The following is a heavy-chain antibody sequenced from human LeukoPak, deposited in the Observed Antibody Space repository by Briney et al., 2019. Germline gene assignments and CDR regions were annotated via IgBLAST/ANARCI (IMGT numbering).Heavy chain of an antibody. D-gene: IGHD3-22*01. CDR1: GGTFSSYA. Sequence: SVKVSCKASGGTFSSYAISWVRQAPGQGLEWMGRIIPILGIANYAQKFQGRVTITADKSTSTAYMELSSLRSEDTAVYYCARDFPRYYDSSGYYYYWGQGTLVTVSS. CDR2: IIPILGIA. J-gene: IGHJ4*02. V-gene: IGHV1-69*04. CDR3: ARDFPRYYDSSGYYYY.